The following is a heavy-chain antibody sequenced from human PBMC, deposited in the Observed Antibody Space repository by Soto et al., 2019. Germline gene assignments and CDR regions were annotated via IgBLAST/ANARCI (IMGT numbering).Heavy chain of an antibody. Sequence: GESLKISCKGSGYSFISYLICWVRQMPGKGLEWMGIIYPRDSDTRYSPSFQGQVTVSAEKSISTAYLQWSSLKASDTAMYYCARAHISGWPDAFDIWGQGTMVPV. CDR3: ARAHISGWPDAFDI. CDR2: IYPRDSDT. D-gene: IGHD6-19*01. J-gene: IGHJ3*02. V-gene: IGHV5-51*01. CDR1: GYSFISYL.